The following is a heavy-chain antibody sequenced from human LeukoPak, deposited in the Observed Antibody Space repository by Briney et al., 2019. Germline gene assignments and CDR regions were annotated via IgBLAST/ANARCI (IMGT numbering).Heavy chain of an antibody. Sequence: GASVKVSCKASGYTFTSYDINWVRQATGQGLEWMGWMNPNSGNTGYAQKFQGRVTMTRNTSISTAYMELSSLRSEDTAVYYCARRKQLVPGVARWFDPWGQGTLVTVSS. V-gene: IGHV1-8*01. CDR1: GYTFTSYD. D-gene: IGHD6-13*01. CDR2: MNPNSGNT. CDR3: ARRKQLVPGVARWFDP. J-gene: IGHJ5*02.